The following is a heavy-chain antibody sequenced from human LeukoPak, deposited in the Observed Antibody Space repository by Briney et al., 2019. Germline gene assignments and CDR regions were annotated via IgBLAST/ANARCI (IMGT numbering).Heavy chain of an antibody. CDR3: TTGQVVDYDASGYSALDY. D-gene: IGHD3-22*01. CDR2: IKSKTDGGTT. V-gene: IGHV3-15*01. Sequence: GGSLRLSCAASGFTFSNAWMNWVRQAPGKGLEWGGRIKSKTDGGTTDYAAPVKGRFTISTDDSKNTLYLQMNGLKTEDTAVYYCTTGQVVDYDASGYSALDYWGQGTLVTVSS. J-gene: IGHJ4*02. CDR1: GFTFSNAW.